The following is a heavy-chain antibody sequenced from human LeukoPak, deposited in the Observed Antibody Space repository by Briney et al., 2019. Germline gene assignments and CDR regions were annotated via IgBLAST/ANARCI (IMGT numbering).Heavy chain of an antibody. Sequence: ASVKVSCKASGYTFTSYGISWVRQAPGQGLEWMRWISAYNGNTNYAQKLQGRVTMTTDTSTSTAYMELSSLRSEDTAVYYCARSPRANNWNYGNYYYMDVWGKGTTVTVSS. CDR3: ARSPRANNWNYGNYYYMDV. V-gene: IGHV1-18*01. J-gene: IGHJ6*03. CDR2: ISAYNGNT. CDR1: GYTFTSYG. D-gene: IGHD1-7*01.